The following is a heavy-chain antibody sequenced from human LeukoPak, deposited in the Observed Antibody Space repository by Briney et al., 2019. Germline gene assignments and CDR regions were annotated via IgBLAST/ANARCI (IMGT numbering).Heavy chain of an antibody. CDR2: LYSGGNT. V-gene: IGHV3-66*01. CDR1: GFTVSSNY. J-gene: IGHJ4*02. CDR3: ARDRTDYYDSSGVFDY. Sequence: GGSLRLSCAASGFTVSSNYMSWVRQAPGKGLEWVSVLYSGGNTYYADSVKGRFTISRDNSKNTLYLQMNSLRAEDTAVYYCARDRTDYYDSSGVFDYWGQGTLVTVSS. D-gene: IGHD3-22*01.